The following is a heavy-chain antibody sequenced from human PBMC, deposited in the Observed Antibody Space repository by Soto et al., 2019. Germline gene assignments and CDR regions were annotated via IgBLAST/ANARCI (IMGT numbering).Heavy chain of an antibody. V-gene: IGHV4-34*01. D-gene: IGHD5-12*01. Sequence: PSETLSLTCAVYGGSFSGYYWSWIRQPPGKGLEWIGEINHSGSTNYNPSLKSRVTISVDTSKNQFSLKLSSVTAADTAVYYCGVLRDYYYGMDVWGQGTTVTVSS. CDR2: INHSGST. CDR3: GVLRDYYYGMDV. CDR1: GGSFSGYY. J-gene: IGHJ6*02.